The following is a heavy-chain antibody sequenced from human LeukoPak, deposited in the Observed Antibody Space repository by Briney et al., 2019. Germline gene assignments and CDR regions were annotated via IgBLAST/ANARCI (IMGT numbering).Heavy chain of an antibody. J-gene: IGHJ5*02. Sequence: SQTLSLTCTVSGGSISSGGYYWSWIRQHLGKGLEWIGYIYYSGSTYYNPSLKSRVTISVDTSKNQFSLKLSSVTAADTAVYYCARAYYYGSNWFDPWGQGTLVTVSS. D-gene: IGHD3-10*01. CDR2: IYYSGST. V-gene: IGHV4-31*03. CDR3: ARAYYYGSNWFDP. CDR1: GGSISSGGYY.